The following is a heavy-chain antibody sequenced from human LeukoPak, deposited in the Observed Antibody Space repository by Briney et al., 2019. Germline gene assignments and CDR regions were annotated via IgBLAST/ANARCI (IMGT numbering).Heavy chain of an antibody. J-gene: IGHJ4*02. CDR3: ATQMATISARFDN. Sequence: SETLSLTCTVSGGSISSSNYYWGWIRQPPGKGLEWIGSVYYSGSSYYKPSLKSRVTISVDTSKNQFSLKLGSVTAADTAVYYCATQMATISARFDNWGLGTLVTVSS. V-gene: IGHV4-39*01. CDR2: VYYSGSS. CDR1: GGSISSSNYY. D-gene: IGHD5-24*01.